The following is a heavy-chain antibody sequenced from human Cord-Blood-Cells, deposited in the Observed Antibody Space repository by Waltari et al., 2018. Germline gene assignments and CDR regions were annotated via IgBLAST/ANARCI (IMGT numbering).Heavy chain of an antibody. CDR2: IKQAGSEK. J-gene: IGHJ4*02. CDR1: GFTFSSYW. D-gene: IGHD3-10*01. Sequence: EVQLVESGGGLVQPGGSLRLSCAASGFTFSSYWMRWVRPAPGKGLAWVANIKQAGSEKYYVDSVKGRFTISRDNAKNSLYLQMNSLRAEDTAVYYCARVEGRYGSGSYYDYWGQGTLVTVSS. V-gene: IGHV3-7*01. CDR3: ARVEGRYGSGSYYDY.